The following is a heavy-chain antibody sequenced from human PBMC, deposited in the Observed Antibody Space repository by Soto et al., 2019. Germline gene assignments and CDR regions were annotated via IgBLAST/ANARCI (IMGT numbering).Heavy chain of an antibody. V-gene: IGHV3-66*01. J-gene: IGHJ4*02. Sequence: GGSLRLSCTASGLTVSRSYMSWVRQAPGKGLEWVSVIYNDGRTYYADSVKGRFIFSRDNSKNTLYLQMNSLRAEDTAVYYCARGVGKSWSHDDWVQGTQVTISS. CDR3: ARGVGKSWSHDD. CDR2: IYNDGRT. D-gene: IGHD6-13*01. CDR1: GLTVSRSY.